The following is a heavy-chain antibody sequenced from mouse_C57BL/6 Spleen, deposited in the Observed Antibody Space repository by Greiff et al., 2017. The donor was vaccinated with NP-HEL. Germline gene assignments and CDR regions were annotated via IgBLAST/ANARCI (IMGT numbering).Heavy chain of an antibody. D-gene: IGHD2-3*01. CDR1: GYTFTSYD. V-gene: IGHV1-85*01. CDR3: ARHDGNGDAMDY. CDR2: FYPRDGST. Sequence: QVQLKQSGPELVKPGASVKLSCTASGYTFTSYDINWVKQTPGQGLVWIGWFYPRDGSTKYNEKFKGKATLTVDTSSSTAYMELHSLTSEDSAVYFCARHDGNGDAMDYWGQGTSVTVSS. J-gene: IGHJ4*01.